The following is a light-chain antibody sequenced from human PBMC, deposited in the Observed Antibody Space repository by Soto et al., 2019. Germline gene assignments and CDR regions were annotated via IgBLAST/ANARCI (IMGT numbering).Light chain of an antibody. Sequence: DVEMTQTQSTLSGSDGDRVTITCRASKTISSWLAWYQQKPGKAPKLLIYKASTLKSGVPSRFSGSGSGTEFTLTISSLQPDDFATYYCQQYNSYSLTFGQGTKVDIK. V-gene: IGKV1-5*03. CDR2: KAS. CDR1: KTISSW. CDR3: QQYNSYSLT. J-gene: IGKJ1*01.